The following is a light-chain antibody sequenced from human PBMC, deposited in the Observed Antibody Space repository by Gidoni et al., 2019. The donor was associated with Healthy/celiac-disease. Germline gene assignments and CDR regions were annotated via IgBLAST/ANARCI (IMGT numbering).Light chain of an antibody. CDR3: MQALQTLT. CDR1: QSLLHSNGYNY. CDR2: LGS. V-gene: IGKV2-28*01. J-gene: IGKJ3*01. Sequence: DIVRTQSPLSLPVTPGEPASISCRSSQSLLHSNGYNYLDWYLQKPGQSPQLLIYLGSNRASGVPDRFSGSGSGTDFTLTISRVEAEDVWVSYCMQALQTLTFGPGTKVDIK.